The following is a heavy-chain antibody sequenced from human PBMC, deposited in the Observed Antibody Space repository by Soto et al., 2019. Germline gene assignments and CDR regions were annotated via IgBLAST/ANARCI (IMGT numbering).Heavy chain of an antibody. CDR1: GFIFNNYA. CDR3: ANDWDFYDFVTGYYLTGHYFDY. J-gene: IGHJ4*02. Sequence: GGSLRLSCAASGFIFNNYAMSWVRQAPGKGLEWVSFISAGGGSPNYADSVKGRFTISGDNSKNMVYLQMNSLRAEDTAVYYCANDWDFYDFVTGYYLTGHYFDYWGQGTPVTVSS. D-gene: IGHD3-9*01. CDR2: ISAGGGSP. V-gene: IGHV3-23*01.